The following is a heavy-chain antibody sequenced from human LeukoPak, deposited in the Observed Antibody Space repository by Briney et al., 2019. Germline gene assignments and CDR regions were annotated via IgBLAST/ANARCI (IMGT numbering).Heavy chain of an antibody. J-gene: IGHJ3*02. CDR1: GYTFTGYY. V-gene: IGHV1-2*02. CDR3: ARASYCGGDCYFKDRDAFDI. D-gene: IGHD2-21*02. Sequence: GASVKVSCKASGYTFTGYYMHWVRQAPGQGLGWMGWINPNSGGTNYAQKFQGRVTMTRDTSISTAYMELSRLRSDDTAVYYCARASYCGGDCYFKDRDAFDIWGQGTMVTVSS. CDR2: INPNSGGT.